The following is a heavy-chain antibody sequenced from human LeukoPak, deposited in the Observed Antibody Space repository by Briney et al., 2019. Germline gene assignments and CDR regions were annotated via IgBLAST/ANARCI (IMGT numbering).Heavy chain of an antibody. CDR1: GYTFTGYY. Sequence: ASVKVSCKASGYTFTGYYMHWGRQAPGQGLEWMGWINPNSGGTNYAQKFQGRVTMTRDTSISTAYMELSRLRSDDTAVYYCARGRGRVAGTVKINDAFDIWGQGTMVTVSS. V-gene: IGHV1-2*02. CDR3: ARGRGRVAGTVKINDAFDI. J-gene: IGHJ3*02. D-gene: IGHD6-19*01. CDR2: INPNSGGT.